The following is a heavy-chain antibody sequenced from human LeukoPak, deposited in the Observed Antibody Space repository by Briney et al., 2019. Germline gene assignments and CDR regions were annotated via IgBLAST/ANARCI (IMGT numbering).Heavy chain of an antibody. D-gene: IGHD6-19*01. CDR2: IYPGDSDT. J-gene: IGHJ4*02. CDR3: ARRIGVGSYDY. V-gene: IGHV5-51*01. Sequence: GESLKISCKGSGYSFTNYWIGWLRQMPGKGLEWMGIIYPGDSDTRNSPSFQGQVTISADKSINTAYLQWSSLKASDTAIYYCARRIGVGSYDYWGQGTLVTVSS. CDR1: GYSFTNYW.